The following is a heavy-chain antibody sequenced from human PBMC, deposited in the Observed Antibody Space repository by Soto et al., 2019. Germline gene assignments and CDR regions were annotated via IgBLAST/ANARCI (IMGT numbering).Heavy chain of an antibody. CDR2: ISSNSAYI. D-gene: IGHD2-15*01. J-gene: IGHJ4*02. V-gene: IGHV3-21*04. CDR3: ARGVVKYYFDY. CDR1: GFTFRSFT. Sequence: PGGSLRLSCAASGFTFRSFTMNWVRQAPGKGLEWVSTISSNSAYIYYTDALRGRFTISRDNAKNSLYLQMNSLRAEDTAVYYCARGVVKYYFDYWGQGTLVTVSS.